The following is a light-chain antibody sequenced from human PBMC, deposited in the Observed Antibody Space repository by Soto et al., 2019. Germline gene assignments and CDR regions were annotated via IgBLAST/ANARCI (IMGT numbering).Light chain of an antibody. CDR1: SSNIGAGYD. V-gene: IGLV1-40*01. CDR2: GNS. J-gene: IGLJ1*01. Sequence: QSVLTQPPSVSGAPGQRVTISCTGSSSNIGAGYDVHWYQQLPGTAPKLLIYGNSNRPSGVPDRFSGSKSGTSASLAIIGLQAEDEADYYCQSYDSSLSVYYVFGTGTKVT. CDR3: QSYDSSLSVYYV.